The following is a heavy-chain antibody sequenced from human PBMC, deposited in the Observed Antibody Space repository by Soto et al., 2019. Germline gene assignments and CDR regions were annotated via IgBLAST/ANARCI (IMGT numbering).Heavy chain of an antibody. Sequence: SETLSLTCAVYGGSFSGYDWSWIRQPPGKGLEWIGEINHSGSTNYNPSLKSRVTISVDTSKNQFSLKLSSVTAADTAVYYCARAHYDILTGYYYYGMDVWGQGTTVTVSS. J-gene: IGHJ6*02. CDR2: INHSGST. CDR3: ARAHYDILTGYYYYGMDV. D-gene: IGHD3-9*01. CDR1: GGSFSGYD. V-gene: IGHV4-34*01.